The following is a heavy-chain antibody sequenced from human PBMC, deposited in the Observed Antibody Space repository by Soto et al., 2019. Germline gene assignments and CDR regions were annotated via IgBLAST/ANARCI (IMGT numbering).Heavy chain of an antibody. D-gene: IGHD3-10*01. J-gene: IGHJ2*01. CDR2: INNSGST. CDR3: ARGRGDGYNQAWYFDI. Sequence: QVHLQQWGAGLLKPSETLSLTCAVYGGSFSGYYWSWIRQPPGKGLEWIGEINNSGSTNYNPSLKSRVSISVGTSNNQFSLKLSSVTAADTAVYYCARGRGDGYNQAWYFDIWGRGTLVTVSP. CDR1: GGSFSGYY. V-gene: IGHV4-34*01.